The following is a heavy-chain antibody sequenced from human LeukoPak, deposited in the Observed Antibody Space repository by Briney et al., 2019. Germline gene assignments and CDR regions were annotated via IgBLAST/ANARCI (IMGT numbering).Heavy chain of an antibody. D-gene: IGHD6-25*01. CDR1: GGSISSSNW. Sequence: PSGTLSLTCAVSGGSISSSNWWSWVRQPPGKGLEWIGEINHSGSTNYNPSLKSRVTISVDTSKNQFSLKLSSVTAADTAVYYCARDLAVAASGYWGQGTLVTVSS. V-gene: IGHV4-4*02. CDR3: ARDLAVAASGY. J-gene: IGHJ4*02. CDR2: INHSGST.